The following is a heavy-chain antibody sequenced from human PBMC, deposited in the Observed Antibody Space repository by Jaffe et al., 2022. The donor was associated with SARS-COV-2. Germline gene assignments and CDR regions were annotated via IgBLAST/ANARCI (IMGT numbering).Heavy chain of an antibody. Sequence: EEQLVESGGDLVQPGGSLRLYCAASGFIFSDFAMTWVRQAAGKGLEWVSGISEGGDRPYYTDSVKGRFTISRDNSRNTLYLQMNSLRADDTAVYYCAKGWQAFGPWGRGTLVTVSS. J-gene: IGHJ5*02. V-gene: IGHV3-23*04. CDR2: ISEGGDRP. CDR3: AKGWQAFGP. CDR1: GFIFSDFA. D-gene: IGHD2-15*01.